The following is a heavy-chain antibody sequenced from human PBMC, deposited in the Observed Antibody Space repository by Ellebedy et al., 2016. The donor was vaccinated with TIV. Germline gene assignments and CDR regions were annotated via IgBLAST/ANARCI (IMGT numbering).Heavy chain of an antibody. Sequence: MPSETLSLTCGVYGGSFSGYYWTWIRQPPGKGLEWIGEINHSGSTNYNPSPSSRVTMSVDTSKNQFSLNLTSVTAADTAMYYCARGSGWYDPFDLWGQGTLVTVSS. CDR3: ARGSGWYDPFDL. J-gene: IGHJ4*02. CDR1: GGSFSGYY. V-gene: IGHV4-34*01. CDR2: INHSGST. D-gene: IGHD6-19*01.